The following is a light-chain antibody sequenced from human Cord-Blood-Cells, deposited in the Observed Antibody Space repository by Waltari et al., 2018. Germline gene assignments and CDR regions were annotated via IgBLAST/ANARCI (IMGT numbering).Light chain of an antibody. CDR2: EGS. V-gene: IGLV2-23*03. J-gene: IGLJ2*01. Sequence: QSALTQPASVSGSPGQSITISCTGTSSAVGSYILVSWYQQHPGKAPKLMIYEGSKRPSGVSNRFAGSKAGNTAALTISGLQAEDEADYYCCSDAGSSTFVFGGGTKLTVL. CDR3: CSDAGSSTFV. CDR1: SSAVGSYIL.